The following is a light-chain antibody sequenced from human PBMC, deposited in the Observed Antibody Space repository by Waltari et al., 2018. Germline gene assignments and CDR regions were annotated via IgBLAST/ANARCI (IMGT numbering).Light chain of an antibody. V-gene: IGKV1-39*01. Sequence: DIQMTQSPSSLSASVGDRVTITCRASQSISSYLNLYQQKPVKAPKLLIYAASSLQSGVPSRFSGSGSGTDFTLTISSLQPEDFATYYCQQSYSTPMYTFGQGTKLEIK. CDR3: QQSYSTPMYT. CDR1: QSISSY. CDR2: AAS. J-gene: IGKJ2*01.